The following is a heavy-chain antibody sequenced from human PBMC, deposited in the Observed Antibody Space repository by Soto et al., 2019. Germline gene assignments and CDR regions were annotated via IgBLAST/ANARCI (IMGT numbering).Heavy chain of an antibody. J-gene: IGHJ4*02. V-gene: IGHV3-15*01. Sequence: GGSLRLSCTASGFTFYNTWMSWVHQAQGKGLEWVGRVKSKTDGGATDYTAPVKGRFTISRDDSQNTLYLQMNSLQTDDTAVYYCTTDRRSGYDPQFDFWGQGTLVTVSS. CDR2: VKSKTDGGAT. D-gene: IGHD5-12*01. CDR1: GFTFYNTW. CDR3: TTDRRSGYDPQFDF.